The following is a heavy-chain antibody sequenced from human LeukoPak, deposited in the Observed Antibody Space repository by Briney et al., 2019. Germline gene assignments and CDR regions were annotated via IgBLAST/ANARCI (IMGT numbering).Heavy chain of an antibody. CDR1: GGTFSSYA. CDR2: IIPIFGTV. J-gene: IGHJ6*02. V-gene: IGHV1-69*13. Sequence: SVKVSCKASGGTFSSYAISWVRQTPGQGLEWMGGIIPIFGTVHYAQTFQGRVTITADESTNTAYMELTSLRSDDTALYYCARGQQLVGNYYYYGMDVWGQGTTVTVSS. D-gene: IGHD6-13*01. CDR3: ARGQQLVGNYYYYGMDV.